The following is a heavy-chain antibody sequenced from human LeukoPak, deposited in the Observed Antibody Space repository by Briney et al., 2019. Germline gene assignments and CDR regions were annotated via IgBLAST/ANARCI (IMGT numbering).Heavy chain of an antibody. CDR1: GFTFSSYW. D-gene: IGHD2-15*01. CDR2: IKQDGSEK. V-gene: IGHV3-7*01. J-gene: IGHJ4*02. Sequence: GGSLRLSCAASGFTFSSYWMSWVRQAPGKGLEWVANIKQDGSEKYYVDSVKGRFTISRDNAKNSLYLQMNSLRAEDTAVYYCARAPSYCSGGSCNVGFDYWGQGTLVTVSS. CDR3: ARAPSYCSGGSCNVGFDY.